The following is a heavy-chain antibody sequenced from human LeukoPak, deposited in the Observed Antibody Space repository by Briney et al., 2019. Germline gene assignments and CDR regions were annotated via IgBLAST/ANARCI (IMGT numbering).Heavy chain of an antibody. J-gene: IGHJ4*02. CDR1: GFSFSDSV. CDR2: ISYDGSNK. D-gene: IGHD4-17*01. CDR3: ARNDYGAYPFDH. V-gene: IGHV3-30-3*01. Sequence: GGSLRLSCVASGFSFSDSVIHWVRQAPGKGLEWVGVISYDGSNKDYADSVKGRFTISRDNSKNTLYLQMNSLRAEDTAVYYCARNDYGAYPFDHWGQGTLVTVSS.